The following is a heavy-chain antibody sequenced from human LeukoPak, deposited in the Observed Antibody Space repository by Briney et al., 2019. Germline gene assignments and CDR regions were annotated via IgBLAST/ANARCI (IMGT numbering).Heavy chain of an antibody. D-gene: IGHD5-12*01. V-gene: IGHV1-8*03. Sequence: GASVKVSCKASGYTFTSYDINWVRQATGQGLEVVGWMNPNSGSTGYAQKFQGRVTITRNTSISTAYMELSGLRSEDTAVYYCARGRSTGYPYYFEYWGQGTLVTVSS. CDR1: GYTFTSYD. J-gene: IGHJ4*02. CDR2: MNPNSGST. CDR3: ARGRSTGYPYYFEY.